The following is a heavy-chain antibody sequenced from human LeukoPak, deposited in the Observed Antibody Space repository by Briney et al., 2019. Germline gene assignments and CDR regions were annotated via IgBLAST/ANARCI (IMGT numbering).Heavy chain of an antibody. V-gene: IGHV4-59*01. J-gene: IGHJ4*02. D-gene: IGHD1-26*01. CDR2: IYYSGST. CDR3: ASGTYTHYYFDY. Sequence: RTSETLSLTCTVSGGSISGYYWSWIRQPPGKGLEWIGYIYYSGSTNYNPSLKSRVTISVDTSKNQFSLKLSSVTAADTAVYYCASGTYTHYYFDYWGQGTLVTVSS. CDR1: GGSISGYY.